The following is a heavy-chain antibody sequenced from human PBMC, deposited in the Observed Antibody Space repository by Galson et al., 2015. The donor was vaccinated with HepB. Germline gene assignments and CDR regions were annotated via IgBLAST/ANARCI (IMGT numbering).Heavy chain of an antibody. Sequence: SLRLSCAASGFTFSSYGMHWVRQAPGKGLVWVSRVNSDGSSTSYADSVKGRFTISRDNAKNTLYLQMNSLRAEDTAVYYCARGADYYYYYMDVWGKGTTVTVSS. J-gene: IGHJ6*03. CDR3: ARGADYYYYYMDV. CDR2: VNSDGSST. V-gene: IGHV3-74*01. CDR1: GFTFSSYG.